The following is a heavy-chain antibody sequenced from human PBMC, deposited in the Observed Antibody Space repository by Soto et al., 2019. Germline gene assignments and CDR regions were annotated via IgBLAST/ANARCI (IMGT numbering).Heavy chain of an antibody. Sequence: SSETLSLTCTVSGGSISSYYWSWIRQSPGKGLEWIGYIYYSGSTNYNPSLKSRVTISVDTSKNQFSLKLSSVTAADTAVYYCASYGSGSYTRFDPWGQGTLVTVSS. V-gene: IGHV4-59*01. D-gene: IGHD3-10*01. J-gene: IGHJ5*02. CDR1: GGSISSYY. CDR2: IYYSGST. CDR3: ASYGSGSYTRFDP.